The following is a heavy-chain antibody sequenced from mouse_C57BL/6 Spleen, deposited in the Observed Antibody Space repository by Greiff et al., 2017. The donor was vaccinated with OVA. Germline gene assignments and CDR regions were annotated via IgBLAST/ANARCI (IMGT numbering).Heavy chain of an antibody. CDR3: ARQWLRRDYYAMDY. D-gene: IGHD2-2*01. CDR1: GFSLTSYG. V-gene: IGHV2-6-1*01. Sequence: VQLQQSGPGLVAPSQSLSITCTVSGFSLTSYGVHWVRQPPGKGLEWLVVIWSDGSTTYNSALKSRLSISKDNSKSQVFLKMNSLQTDDTAMYYCARQWLRRDYYAMDYWGKGTSVTVSS. CDR2: IWSDGST. J-gene: IGHJ4*01.